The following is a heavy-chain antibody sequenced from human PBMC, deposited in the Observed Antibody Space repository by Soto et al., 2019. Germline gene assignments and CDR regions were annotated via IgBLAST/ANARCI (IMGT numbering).Heavy chain of an antibody. J-gene: IGHJ3*02. D-gene: IGHD5-18*01. CDR2: IYPGDSAT. Sequence: GESLKISCEPSAYTFTRYWIFWVRQIPGKGLDCVDIIYPGDSATRYSPSFQGQVTISADKSISTAYLQWSSLKDSDTAMYYCARPALDKGNAFDIWGQGTTVTVSS. V-gene: IGHV5-51*01. CDR1: AYTFTRYW. CDR3: ARPALDKGNAFDI.